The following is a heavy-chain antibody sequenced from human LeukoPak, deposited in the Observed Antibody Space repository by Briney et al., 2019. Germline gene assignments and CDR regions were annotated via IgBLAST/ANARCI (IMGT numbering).Heavy chain of an antibody. D-gene: IGHD6-13*01. CDR3: ARDCPRTIGASGFDH. J-gene: IGHJ4*02. CDR2: INPDSGGT. Sequence: GASVTVSFTASGYTFTDYDVNWVRQAPGQGLEWMGWINPDSGGTNYAQKFQGRGTMTRDTSITTAYMELSGLTSDDAAVYYCARDCPRTIGASGFDHWGQGTLVTVSS. CDR1: GYTFTDYD. V-gene: IGHV1-2*02.